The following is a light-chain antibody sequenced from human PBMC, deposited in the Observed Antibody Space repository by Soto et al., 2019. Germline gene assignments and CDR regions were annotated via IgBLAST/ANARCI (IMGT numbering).Light chain of an antibody. CDR2: DAS. J-gene: IGKJ5*01. CDR1: QTIMTY. CDR3: HQSYDIPT. V-gene: IGKV1-39*01. Sequence: DIQMTQSPSSLASSVGEECTITVRASQTIMTYLNWYQQKPGKAPKLLIYDASSLESGVPSRFSGSGSGTDFTLTVSSLQPEDFATYYCHQSYDIPTFGQGTRLEIK.